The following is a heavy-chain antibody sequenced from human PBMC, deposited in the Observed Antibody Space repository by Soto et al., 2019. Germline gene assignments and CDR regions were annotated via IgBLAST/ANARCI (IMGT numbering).Heavy chain of an antibody. D-gene: IGHD3-22*01. CDR3: VRATYFSDSSGYTRCLDY. CDR1: GFTFNTFA. V-gene: IGHV3-23*01. J-gene: IGHJ4*02. CDR2: ISGSGGTT. Sequence: EVQLLESGGGLVHPGGSLRLSCAASGFTFNTFAMNWVRQAPGKGLEWVASISGSGGTTYYADSVKGRFTISRDTSKNTLYLQMNSLSAEDTAVYYCVRATYFSDSSGYTRCLDYWGQGTLVTVSS.